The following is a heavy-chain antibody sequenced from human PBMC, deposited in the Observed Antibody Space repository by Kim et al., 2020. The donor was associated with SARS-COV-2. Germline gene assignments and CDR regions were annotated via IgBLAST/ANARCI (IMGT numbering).Heavy chain of an antibody. CDR3: ARSNPSGSYYNVRNRWFDP. CDR1: GGSFSGYY. J-gene: IGHJ5*02. V-gene: IGHV4-34*01. CDR2: INHSGST. Sequence: SETLSLTCAVYGGSFSGYYWSWIRQPPGKGLEWIGEINHSGSTNYNPSLKSRVTISVDTSKNQFSLKLSSVTAADTAVYYCARSNPSGSYYNVRNRWFDPWGQGTLVTVSS. D-gene: IGHD3-10*01.